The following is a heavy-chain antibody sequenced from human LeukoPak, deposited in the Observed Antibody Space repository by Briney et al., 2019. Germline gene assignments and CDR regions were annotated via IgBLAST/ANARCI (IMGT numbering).Heavy chain of an antibody. D-gene: IGHD2-2*01. CDR2: ISGSGGST. CDR3: AKSPGHIVVATYFDY. J-gene: IGHJ4*02. Sequence: PGGSLRLSCAASGFTFSSYAMSWVRQAPGKGLEWVSAISGSGGSTYYADSVKGRFTISRDNSKNTLYLQMNSLRAGDTAVYYCAKSPGHIVVATYFDYWGQGTLVTVSS. V-gene: IGHV3-23*01. CDR1: GFTFSSYA.